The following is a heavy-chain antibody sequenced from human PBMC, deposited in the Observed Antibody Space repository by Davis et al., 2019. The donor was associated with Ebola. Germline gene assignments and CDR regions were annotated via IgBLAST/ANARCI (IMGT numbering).Heavy chain of an antibody. CDR3: AREIVRTGGSYYDY. Sequence: ASVKVSCKASGYTFTGYYMHWVRQAPGQGLEWMGWINPNSGGTNYAQKLQGRVTMTTDTSTSTAYMELRSLRADDTAVYYCAREIVRTGGSYYDYWGQGTLVTVSS. V-gene: IGHV1-2*02. CDR2: INPNSGGT. CDR1: GYTFTGYY. J-gene: IGHJ4*02. D-gene: IGHD2-8*02.